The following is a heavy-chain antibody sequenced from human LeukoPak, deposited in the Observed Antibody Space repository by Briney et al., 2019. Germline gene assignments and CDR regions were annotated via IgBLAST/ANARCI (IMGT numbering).Heavy chain of an antibody. Sequence: GALVKVSCKASGGTFSSYAISWVRQAPGQGLEWMGGIIPIFGTANYAQKFQGRVTITADESTSTAYMELSSLRSEDTAVYYCARSYCSSTSCYAFYYYYGMDVWGQGTTVTVSS. CDR2: IIPIFGTA. CDR3: ARSYCSSTSCYAFYYYYGMDV. CDR1: GGTFSSYA. J-gene: IGHJ6*02. D-gene: IGHD2-2*01. V-gene: IGHV1-69*13.